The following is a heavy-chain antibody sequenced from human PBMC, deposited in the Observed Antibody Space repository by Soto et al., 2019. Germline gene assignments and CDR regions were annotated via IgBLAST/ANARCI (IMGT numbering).Heavy chain of an antibody. CDR1: GFTFSSYS. Sequence: GGSLRLSCAASGFTFSSYSMNWVRQAPGRGLEWVSYISSSSSTIYYADSVKGRFTISRDNAKNSLYPQMNSLRDEDTAVYYCARDRYCDLWSGYPIFNYYYGMDVWGQGTTVTVSS. D-gene: IGHD3-3*01. J-gene: IGHJ6*02. CDR2: ISSSSSTI. CDR3: ARDRYCDLWSGYPIFNYYYGMDV. V-gene: IGHV3-48*02.